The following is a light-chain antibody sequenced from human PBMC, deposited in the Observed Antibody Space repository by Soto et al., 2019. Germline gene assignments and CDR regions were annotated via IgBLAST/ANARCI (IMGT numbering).Light chain of an antibody. J-gene: IGLJ1*01. Sequence: QSALTQPPSVSGSPGQSVTISCTGTSTDFVGYNRVSWYQQPPGTAPKLMIYEVSKRPSGVPDRCSGSKSGNTASLTISGPQSSNEAYYYGRLTTGQNAKVFGTGTELTAL. CDR2: EVS. CDR1: STDFVGYNR. V-gene: IGLV2-18*01. CDR3: RLTTGQNAKV.